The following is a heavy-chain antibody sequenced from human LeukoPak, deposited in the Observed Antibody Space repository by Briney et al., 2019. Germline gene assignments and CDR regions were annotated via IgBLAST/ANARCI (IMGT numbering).Heavy chain of an antibody. V-gene: IGHV1-2*02. CDR3: ARGRLVLRYFDWLFFY. D-gene: IGHD3-9*01. CDR2: INPNSGGT. Sequence: ASVKVSCKASGDSFTSYYMHWVRQAPGQGLEWMGWINPNSGGTNYAQKFQGRVTMTRDTSISTAYMELSRLRSDDTAVYYCARGRLVLRYFDWLFFYWGQGTLVTVSS. CDR1: GDSFTSYY. J-gene: IGHJ4*02.